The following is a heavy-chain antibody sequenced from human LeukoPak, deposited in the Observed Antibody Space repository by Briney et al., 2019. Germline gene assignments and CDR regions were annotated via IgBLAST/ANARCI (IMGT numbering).Heavy chain of an antibody. CDR1: GYTFTGYY. CDR2: INPNSGGT. J-gene: IGHJ6*03. Sequence: ASVKVSCKASGYTFTGYYMHWVRQAPGQGLEWMGWINPNSGGTNYAQKFQGRVTMTRDTSISTAYMELSRLRSDDTAVYYCARGDNKDIYEFYYNMDVWGKGTTVTVSS. CDR3: ARGDNKDIYEFYYNMDV. V-gene: IGHV1-2*02. D-gene: IGHD5/OR15-5a*01.